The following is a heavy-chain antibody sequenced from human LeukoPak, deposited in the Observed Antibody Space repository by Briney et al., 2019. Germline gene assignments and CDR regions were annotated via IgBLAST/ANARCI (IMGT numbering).Heavy chain of an antibody. V-gene: IGHV1-46*03. D-gene: IGHD3-10*01. CDR2: SNPSVGGT. CDR3: ARHGSGRYYPAEGRVDY. CDR1: GYGFTSYY. J-gene: IGHJ4*02. Sequence: AASVKVSCKAFGYGFTSYYIHWVRQAPGQGLEWMGISNPSVGGTTYARKFQGRVTMTRDTSTSTVYMELSSLRSEDTAVYYCARHGSGRYYPAEGRVDYWGQGTLVTVSS.